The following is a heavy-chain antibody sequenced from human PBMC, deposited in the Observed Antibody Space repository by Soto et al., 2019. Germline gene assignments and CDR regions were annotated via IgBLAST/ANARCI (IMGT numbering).Heavy chain of an antibody. J-gene: IGHJ4*02. V-gene: IGHV4-4*07. D-gene: IGHD1-26*01. CDR3: ARTVGAAYYFDF. Sequence: QVQLQESGPGLVKPSETLSLTCTVSGDSMSKYYWSWIRQPAGKGLEWIGRIYTSGSTNYNPSLKSRVNMSRDTSNNHFSLNLKSVTAADAAVYYCARTVGAAYYFDFWGQGALVTVSS. CDR1: GDSMSKYY. CDR2: IYTSGST.